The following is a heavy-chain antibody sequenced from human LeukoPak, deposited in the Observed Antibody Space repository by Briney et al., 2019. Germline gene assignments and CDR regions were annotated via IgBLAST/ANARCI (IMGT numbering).Heavy chain of an antibody. CDR3: ARRSSSPYYYYGMDV. D-gene: IGHD6-6*01. CDR2: INPNSGGT. J-gene: IGHJ6*02. Sequence: ASVKVSCKASGYTFTCYYMHWVRQAPGQGLEWMGWINPNSGGTNYAQKFQGRVTMTRDTSISTAYMELSRLRSDDTAVYYCARRSSSPYYYYGMDVWGQGTTVTVSS. V-gene: IGHV1-2*02. CDR1: GYTFTCYY.